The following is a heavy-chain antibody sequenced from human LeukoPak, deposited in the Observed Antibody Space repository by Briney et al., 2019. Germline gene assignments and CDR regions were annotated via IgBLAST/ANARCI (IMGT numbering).Heavy chain of an antibody. D-gene: IGHD2-21*02. CDR3: ARETYCAADCYSGFDF. CDR1: GDSISGFY. J-gene: IGHJ4*02. Sequence: SETLSLTCTVSGDSISGFYWSWIRQAAGKGLEWIGHIYTSGSTNYNPSLKSRVTISVDTSKNQFSLKLSSVTAADTAVYYCARETYCAADCYSGFDFWGQGTLVTVSS. V-gene: IGHV4-4*07. CDR2: IYTSGST.